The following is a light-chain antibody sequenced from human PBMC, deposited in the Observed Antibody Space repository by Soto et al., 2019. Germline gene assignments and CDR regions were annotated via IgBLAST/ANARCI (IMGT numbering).Light chain of an antibody. J-gene: IGKJ2*03. V-gene: IGKV3-20*01. CDR2: GTS. CDR3: QQYGNGNSPRYS. Sequence: ELVLTQSPGTPSLSLGDRATLSCRASQSVSSNYLAWYQQKPGQAPRLLLYGTSSRATGIPDRFSGSGSGTDFTLSISRLEPEDFAVYYCQQYGNGNSPRYSFGQGTRLEIK. CDR1: QSVSSNY.